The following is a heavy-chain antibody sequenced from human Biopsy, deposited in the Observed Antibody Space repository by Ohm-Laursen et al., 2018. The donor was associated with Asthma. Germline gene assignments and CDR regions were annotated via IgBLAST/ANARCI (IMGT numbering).Heavy chain of an antibody. CDR2: LSYNGNNK. J-gene: IGHJ4*02. V-gene: IGHV3-30*03. Sequence: SLRLSCAASGFILSNYDMHWVRQAPGKGLEWVAVLSYNGNNKYYADSVKGRFTISRDNAQNSLFLQMTSLGAEDTAVYYCASECTVATCPLAYWGQGTLVTVSS. CDR1: GFILSNYD. D-gene: IGHD2-8*02. CDR3: ASECTVATCPLAY.